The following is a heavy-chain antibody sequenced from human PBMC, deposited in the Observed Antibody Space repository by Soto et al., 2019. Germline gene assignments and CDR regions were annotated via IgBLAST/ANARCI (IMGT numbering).Heavy chain of an antibody. Sequence: SETLSLTCTVSGDSITSYYWSWIRQPPGKALEWIGNIYDSGSTSYNPSLKSRVTISVDRSKNQFSLKLTSVTAADTAVYFCARGSSSYYDYGMDVWGQGTTVTVSS. D-gene: IGHD6-6*01. V-gene: IGHV4-59*12. CDR3: ARGSSSYYDYGMDV. CDR2: IYDSGST. CDR1: GDSITSYY. J-gene: IGHJ6*02.